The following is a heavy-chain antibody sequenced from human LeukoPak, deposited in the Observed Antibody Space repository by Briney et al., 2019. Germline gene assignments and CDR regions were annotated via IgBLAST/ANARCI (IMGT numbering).Heavy chain of an antibody. D-gene: IGHD2-2*02. Sequence: SQTLSLTCAISGDSVSSTSAAWNWIRQSPSRGLEWLGRTYYTSKWYNDYAASVTSRITISADTSKNQFSLQLNSVTPEDTAVYFCATGSYCSSTTCYSWFDPWGQGTLVTVSS. J-gene: IGHJ5*02. V-gene: IGHV6-1*01. CDR1: GDSVSSTSAA. CDR3: ATGSYCSSTTCYSWFDP. CDR2: TYYTSKWYN.